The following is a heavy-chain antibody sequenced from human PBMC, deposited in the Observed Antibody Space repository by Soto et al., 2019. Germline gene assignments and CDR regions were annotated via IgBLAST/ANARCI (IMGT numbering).Heavy chain of an antibody. D-gene: IGHD3-3*01. J-gene: IGHJ4*02. V-gene: IGHV4-31*03. CDR2: IYYSGST. CDR1: AGSINSGGYY. Sequence: SETLSLTCTVSAGSINSGGYYWSWIRQPPGKGLEWIGYIYYSGSTYYNPSLKSRVTISIDTSKNQFSLKLSSVTAADTAVYYCARAQTIFGIITVFDYWGQGTLVTVSS. CDR3: ARAQTIFGIITVFDY.